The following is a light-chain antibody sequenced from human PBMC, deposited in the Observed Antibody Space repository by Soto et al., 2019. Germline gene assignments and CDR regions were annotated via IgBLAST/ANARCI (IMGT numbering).Light chain of an antibody. Sequence: QSALTQSPPVSGTPGQRVTISCSGSSSNIGSNTVNWYQQLPGTAPKVLIYNDNHRPSGVPDRFSGSRSGTSASLAISGLQSEDESDYYCAAWDDSLNAVVFGGGTKLTVL. V-gene: IGLV1-44*01. CDR2: NDN. J-gene: IGLJ2*01. CDR3: AAWDDSLNAVV. CDR1: SSNIGSNT.